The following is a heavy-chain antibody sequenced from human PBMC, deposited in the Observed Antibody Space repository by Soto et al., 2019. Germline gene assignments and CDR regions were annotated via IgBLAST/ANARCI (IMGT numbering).Heavy chain of an antibody. J-gene: IGHJ4*02. Sequence: SETLSLAWAVSGGSFTSNNLWTWVRQPPGQGLEWIGEIYRTGSTNYNPSLKSRVTISLDKSENQFSLKVTSLTAADTAVYYCASRDPGTSVDYWGQGTLVTVSS. CDR2: IYRTGST. D-gene: IGHD1-7*01. CDR1: GGSFTSNNL. V-gene: IGHV4-4*02. CDR3: ASRDPGTSVDY.